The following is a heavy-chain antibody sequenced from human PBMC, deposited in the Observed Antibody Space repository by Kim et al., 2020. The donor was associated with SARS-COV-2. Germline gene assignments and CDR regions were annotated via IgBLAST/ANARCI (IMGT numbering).Heavy chain of an antibody. CDR3: ARASGVWSYYYYFIMDV. D-gene: IGHD3-10*01. Sequence: SETLSLTCAVYGGSFSGHLWTWIRQPPGKGLEWIGEINHSGSTNYNPSLKSRVTISVYTSKNQFSLKLSSVTAADTAVYYCARASGVWSYYYYFIMDVWGQGTTVTVSS. V-gene: IGHV4-34*01. CDR2: INHSGST. J-gene: IGHJ6*02. CDR1: GGSFSGHL.